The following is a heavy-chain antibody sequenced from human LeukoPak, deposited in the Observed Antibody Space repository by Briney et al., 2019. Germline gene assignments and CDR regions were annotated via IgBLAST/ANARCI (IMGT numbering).Heavy chain of an antibody. D-gene: IGHD3-22*01. CDR2: MNPNSGNT. Sequence: GASVKVSCKASGYTFTSYDINWVRQATGQGLEWMGWMNPNSGNTGYAQKFQGRVTMTRNTSISTAYMELSSLRSEDTAVYYCARASRPLYYYDSSGPDYWGQGTLVTVSS. CDR3: ARASRPLYYYDSSGPDY. CDR1: GYTFTSYD. V-gene: IGHV1-8*01. J-gene: IGHJ4*02.